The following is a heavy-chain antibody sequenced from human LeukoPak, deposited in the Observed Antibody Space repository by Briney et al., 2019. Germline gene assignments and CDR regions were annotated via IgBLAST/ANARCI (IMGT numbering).Heavy chain of an antibody. CDR1: GFTFSSYA. Sequence: GGSLRLSCAASGFTFSSYAMHWVRQAPGKGLEGVAVISYDGSNKYYADSVKGRFTISRDNSKNTLYLQMNSLRAEDTAVYYCARGKNYDSSGYYVAYNWFDPWGQGTLVTVSS. J-gene: IGHJ5*02. CDR2: ISYDGSNK. V-gene: IGHV3-30*01. CDR3: ARGKNYDSSGYYVAYNWFDP. D-gene: IGHD3-22*01.